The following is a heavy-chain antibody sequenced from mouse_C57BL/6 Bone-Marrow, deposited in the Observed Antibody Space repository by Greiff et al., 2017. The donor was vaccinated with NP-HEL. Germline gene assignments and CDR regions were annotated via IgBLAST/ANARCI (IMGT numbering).Heavy chain of an antibody. CDR2: IDPENGDT. D-gene: IGHD2-2*01. CDR3: TVGYSPFAY. CDR1: GFNINDDY. Sequence: VQLQQSGAELVRPGASVKLSCTASGFNINDDYMHWVKQRPEQGLEWIGWIDPENGDTEYAAKFQGKATITADTSSNTAYLQLSSLTSEDTAVYYCTVGYSPFAYWGRGTLVTVSA. J-gene: IGHJ3*01. V-gene: IGHV14-4*01.